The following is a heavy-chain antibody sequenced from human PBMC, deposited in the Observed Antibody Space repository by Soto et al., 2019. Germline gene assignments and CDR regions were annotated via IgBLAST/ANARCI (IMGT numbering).Heavy chain of an antibody. CDR3: ARDHYYGSGSYYYYYYMDV. CDR1: GYTFTSYA. CDR2: INAGNGNT. D-gene: IGHD3-10*01. J-gene: IGHJ6*03. Sequence: ASVKVSCKASGYTFTSYAMHWVRQAPGQRLEWMGWINAGNGNTKYSQKFQGRVTITRDTSASTAYMELSSLRSEDTAVYYCARDHYYGSGSYYYYYYMDVWGKGTTVTVSS. V-gene: IGHV1-3*01.